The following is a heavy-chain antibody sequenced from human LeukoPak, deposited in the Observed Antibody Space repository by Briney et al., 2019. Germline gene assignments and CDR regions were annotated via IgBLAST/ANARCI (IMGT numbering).Heavy chain of an antibody. J-gene: IGHJ3*02. D-gene: IGHD1-26*01. CDR2: ISSSSSTI. Sequence: GRSLRLSCAASGLTFSSYGMHWVRQAPGKGLEWVSYISSSSSTIYYADSVKGRFTISRDNAKNSLYLQMNSLRVDDTAVYYCARGDFESGTYNDAFDIWGQGTMVTVS. CDR1: GLTFSSYG. V-gene: IGHV3-48*04. CDR3: ARGDFESGTYNDAFDI.